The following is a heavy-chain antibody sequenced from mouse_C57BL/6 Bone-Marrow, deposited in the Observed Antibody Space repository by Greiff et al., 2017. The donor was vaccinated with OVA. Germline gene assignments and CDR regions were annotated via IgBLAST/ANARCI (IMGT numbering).Heavy chain of an antibody. CDR3: AREGIYGWFAY. J-gene: IGHJ3*01. Sequence: VQLKESGPELVKPGASVKISCKASGYSFTGYYMNWVKQSPEKSLEWIGEINPSTGGTTYNQKFKAKATLTVDKSSSTAYMQLKSLTSEDSAVYYCAREGIYGWFAYWGQGTLVTVSA. CDR1: GYSFTGYY. D-gene: IGHD1-1*01. V-gene: IGHV1-42*01. CDR2: INPSTGGT.